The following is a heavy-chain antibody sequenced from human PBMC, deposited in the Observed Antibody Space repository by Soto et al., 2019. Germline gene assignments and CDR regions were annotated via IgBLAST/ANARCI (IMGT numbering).Heavy chain of an antibody. D-gene: IGHD3-10*01. CDR2: IWYDGITK. Sequence: QEQLVESGGGVVQPGTSLRLSCAASGLTFSNYGMHWVRQAPGKGLEWVAVIWYDGITKFYADSVQGRFSISRDNSKNTLNLQINSLTAEDTAVYFCATVDNYYGSAFWGQGTLVTVSP. CDR3: ATVDNYYGSAF. CDR1: GLTFSNYG. J-gene: IGHJ4*02. V-gene: IGHV3-33*01.